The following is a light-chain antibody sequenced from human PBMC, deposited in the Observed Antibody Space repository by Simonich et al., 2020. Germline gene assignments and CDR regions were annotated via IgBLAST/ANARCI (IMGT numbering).Light chain of an antibody. CDR2: AVS. CDR3: SSYTSSSTLV. J-gene: IGLJ2*01. V-gene: IGLV2-14*01. CDR1: SSDVGGYNY. Sequence: QSALTQPASVSGSPGQSITISCTGTSSDVGGYNYVSWYQQHPGKAPKRMIYAVSKRPSGVSNRFSGSKSGNTASLTISGLQAEDEADYYCSSYTSSSTLVFGGGTKLTVL.